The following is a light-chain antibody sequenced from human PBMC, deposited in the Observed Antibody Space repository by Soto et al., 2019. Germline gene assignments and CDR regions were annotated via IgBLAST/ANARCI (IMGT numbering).Light chain of an antibody. CDR2: DAS. Sequence: EIVLTQSPATLSLSPGESATLSCRASQGVSSYLAWYQQKPGQAPRLLIYDASNRATGIPARFSGSGSWTDFILTISSLEPEDFAVYYCQQRSNWPPYTFGQGTKLEIK. V-gene: IGKV3-11*01. CDR1: QGVSSY. CDR3: QQRSNWPPYT. J-gene: IGKJ2*01.